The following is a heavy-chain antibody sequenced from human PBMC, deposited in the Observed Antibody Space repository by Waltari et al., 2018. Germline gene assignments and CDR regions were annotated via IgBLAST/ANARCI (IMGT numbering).Heavy chain of an antibody. CDR1: GFTFSSYG. D-gene: IGHD6-19*01. CDR3: ARDADRQWLNFDY. Sequence: QVQLVESGGGVVQPGRSLRLSCAASGFTFSSYGMHWVRQAPGKGLEWVAVIWYDGSNKYYAESVKGRFTISRDNSKNTLYLQMNSLRAEDTAVYYCARDADRQWLNFDYWGQGTLVTVSS. V-gene: IGHV3-33*01. J-gene: IGHJ4*02. CDR2: IWYDGSNK.